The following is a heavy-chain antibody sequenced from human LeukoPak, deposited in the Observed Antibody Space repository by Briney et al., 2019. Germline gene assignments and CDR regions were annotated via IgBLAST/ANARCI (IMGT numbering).Heavy chain of an antibody. V-gene: IGHV4-34*01. CDR1: GGSFSGYY. D-gene: IGHD5-18*01. CDR3: AWKQLYPYIDY. J-gene: IGHJ4*02. Sequence: PSETLSLTCAVYGGSFSGYYWSWIRQAPGKGLEWIGEINHSGSTNYNPSLKSRVTISVDTSKNQFSLKLSSVTAADTAVYYCAWKQLYPYIDYWGQGTLVTVSS. CDR2: INHSGST.